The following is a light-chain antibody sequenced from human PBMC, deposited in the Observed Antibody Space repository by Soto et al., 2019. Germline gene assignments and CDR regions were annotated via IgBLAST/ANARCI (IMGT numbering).Light chain of an antibody. J-gene: IGKJ5*01. CDR3: QQAASFPIT. V-gene: IGKV3-11*01. CDR1: QSVSSY. Sequence: EIVLTQSPGTLSLSPGERATLSCRASQSVSSYLAWYQQKPGQAPRLLIYDASNRATGIPARFSGSGSGTDFTLTTNGLQPEDFATYYCQQAASFPITFGQGTRLEI. CDR2: DAS.